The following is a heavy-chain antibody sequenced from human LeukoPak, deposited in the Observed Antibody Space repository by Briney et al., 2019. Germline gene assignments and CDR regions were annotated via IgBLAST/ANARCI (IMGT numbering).Heavy chain of an antibody. J-gene: IGHJ4*02. V-gene: IGHV3-23*01. CDR3: ARGLYSSSP. D-gene: IGHD6-6*01. CDR2: ISGSGFT. Sequence: PGGSLRLSCAASGFTFSSYAMSWVRQAPGKGLEWVSAISGSGFTYYADSVKGRFTISRDNSKNTLYLQMNSPRAEATAVYYCARGLYSSSPWGQGTLVTVSS. CDR1: GFTFSSYA.